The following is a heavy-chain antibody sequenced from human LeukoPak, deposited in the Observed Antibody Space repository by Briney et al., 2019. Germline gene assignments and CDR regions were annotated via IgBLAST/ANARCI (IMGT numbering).Heavy chain of an antibody. Sequence: SETLSLTCSVSGGSISSFYWSWVRQPAGKGLEWIGRIFASGGTSYNPSLKSRVTISVDKSKNQFSLDLSSVTAADTAVYFCARAWVTGIKNYYYYYMDVWGKGTTVTVSS. V-gene: IGHV4-4*07. CDR2: IFASGGT. J-gene: IGHJ6*03. CDR3: ARAWVTGIKNYYYYYMDV. CDR1: GGSISSFY. D-gene: IGHD2-21*02.